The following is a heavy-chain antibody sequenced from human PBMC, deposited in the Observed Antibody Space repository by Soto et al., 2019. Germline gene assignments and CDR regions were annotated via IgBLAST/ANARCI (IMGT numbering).Heavy chain of an antibody. D-gene: IGHD2-15*01. J-gene: IGHJ4*02. CDR1: GFSFDDYA. V-gene: IGHV3-9*01. CDR2: ISWSSGTI. CDR3: TKDPCSGGSCYSAYDH. Sequence: EVQLVESGGGLVQPGRSLRLSCAASGFSFDDYAMHWVRQAPGEGLEWVASISWSSGTIGYGDSVKGRFTISRDNAKNSLFLQMNSLRAEDTAMCYCTKDPCSGGSCYSAYDHWGQGTLVTVSS.